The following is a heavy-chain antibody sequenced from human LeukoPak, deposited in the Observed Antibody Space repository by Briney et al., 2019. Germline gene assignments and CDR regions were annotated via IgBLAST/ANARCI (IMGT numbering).Heavy chain of an antibody. Sequence: GGSLRLSCAASGFTFSSYAMHWVRQAPGKGLEWVALISYDGSNKYCADSVKGRFTISRDNSKNTLYLQMNSLRAEDTAVYYCARAGIAAPFDYWGQGTLVTVSS. CDR3: ARAGIAAPFDY. CDR2: ISYDGSNK. D-gene: IGHD6-6*01. V-gene: IGHV3-30-3*01. J-gene: IGHJ4*02. CDR1: GFTFSSYA.